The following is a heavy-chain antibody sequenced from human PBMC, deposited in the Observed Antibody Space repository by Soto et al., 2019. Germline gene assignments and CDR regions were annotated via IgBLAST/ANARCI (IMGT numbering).Heavy chain of an antibody. J-gene: IGHJ5*02. Sequence: PSETLSLTCTVSGGSISSTYYWSWIRQPPGKGLEWIGYISYSGSTNYNPSLKSRVTISFDASKNEISLQVRSATAADAAVYYCARDLKEYCSDGKCNWFDPWGQGTLVTVSS. V-gene: IGHV4-61*01. D-gene: IGHD2-15*01. CDR3: ARDLKEYCSDGKCNWFDP. CDR1: GGSISSTYY. CDR2: ISYSGST.